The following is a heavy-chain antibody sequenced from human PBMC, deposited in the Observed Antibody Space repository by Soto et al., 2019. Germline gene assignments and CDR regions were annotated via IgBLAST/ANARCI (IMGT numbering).Heavy chain of an antibody. CDR2: ITSSSNYI. CDR1: GFTFSTYS. CDR3: ARDAPGPGYNSWSGYLAFVL. D-gene: IGHD3-3*01. V-gene: IGHV3-21*06. Sequence: GGSLRLSCAASGFTFSTYSMNWVRQTPGKGLEWVSSITSSSNYIPYADSLEGRFTMSRDNAKNSLYLQMNSLRAEDTAVYYCARDAPGPGYNSWSGYLAFVLWGQGTMVTVSS. J-gene: IGHJ3*01.